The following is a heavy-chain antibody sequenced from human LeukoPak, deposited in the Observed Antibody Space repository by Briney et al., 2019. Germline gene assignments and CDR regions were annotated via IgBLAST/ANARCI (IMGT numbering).Heavy chain of an antibody. CDR2: ISQDGGEK. CDR1: GFTFSSYW. Sequence: GGSLRLSCAVSGFTFSSYWMNWVRQAPGKGLEWVASISQDGGEKSYVDSVKGRFTISRDNTKSSLYLQINSLSAEDTAVYYCARDGTAAGLYFDLWGQGTLVTVSS. CDR3: ARDGTAAGLYFDL. D-gene: IGHD6-13*01. J-gene: IGHJ4*01. V-gene: IGHV3-7*01.